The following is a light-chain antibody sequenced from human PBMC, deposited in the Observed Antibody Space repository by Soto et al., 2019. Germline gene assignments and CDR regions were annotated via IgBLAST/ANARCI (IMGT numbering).Light chain of an antibody. CDR2: AAS. CDR1: RAFGTF. V-gene: IGKV1-39*01. Sequence: DFQMTQSPSSLPKSVGDTVPITCRASRAFGTFLNWYQQKQGKAPKLLIYAASDLLSGVSSRFSGSGSGTDFTLTISSLQPEDFATYYCQQSYSTPQITFGPGTKVDMK. CDR3: QQSYSTPQIT. J-gene: IGKJ3*01.